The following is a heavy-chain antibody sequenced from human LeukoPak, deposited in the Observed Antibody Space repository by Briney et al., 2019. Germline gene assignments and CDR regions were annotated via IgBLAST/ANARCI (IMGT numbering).Heavy chain of an antibody. CDR1: GFTFSSYA. CDR3: AKDSFIVVVPAAYFDP. CDR2: ISGSGGST. V-gene: IGHV3-23*01. Sequence: HPGGSLRLSCAASGFTFSSYAMSWVRQAPGKGLEWVSAISGSGGSTYYADSVKGRFTISRDNSKNTLYLQMNSLGAEDTAVYYCAKDSFIVVVPAAYFDPWGQGTLVTVSS. D-gene: IGHD2-2*01. J-gene: IGHJ5*02.